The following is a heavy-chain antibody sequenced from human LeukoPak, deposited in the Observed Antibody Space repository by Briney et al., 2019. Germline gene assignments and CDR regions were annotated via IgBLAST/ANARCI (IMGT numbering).Heavy chain of an antibody. D-gene: IGHD6-13*01. CDR1: GFTFSSYA. J-gene: IGHJ4*02. CDR2: ISGSGGST. CDR3: AKGSSNWRDYYYFDY. Sequence: GGSLRLSCAASGFTFSSYAMSWVRQVPGKGLEWVSGISGSGGSTDYVDSVKGRVTISRDNSKNTLYLQMNSLRAEDTAVYYCAKGSSNWRDYYYFDYWGQGTLVTVSS. V-gene: IGHV3-23*01.